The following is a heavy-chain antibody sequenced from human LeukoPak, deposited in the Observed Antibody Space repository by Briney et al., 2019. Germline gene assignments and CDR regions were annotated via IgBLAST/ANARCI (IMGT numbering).Heavy chain of an antibody. CDR3: AKDGGSSIAAPPGAFDI. D-gene: IGHD6-6*01. V-gene: IGHV3-30-3*01. Sequence: GGSLRLSYAASGFTFSSYAMHWVRQAPGKGLEWVAVISYEGSNKYYADSVKGRFTISRDNSKNTLYLQMNSLRAGDTAVYYCAKDGGSSIAAPPGAFDIWGQGTMVTVSS. CDR2: ISYEGSNK. J-gene: IGHJ3*02. CDR1: GFTFSSYA.